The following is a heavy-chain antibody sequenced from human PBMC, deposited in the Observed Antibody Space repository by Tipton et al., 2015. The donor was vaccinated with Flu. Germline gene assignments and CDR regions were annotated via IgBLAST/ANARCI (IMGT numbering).Heavy chain of an antibody. Sequence: QLVQSGAEVKKPGSSVKVSCKASGGTFSSYALNWVRQAPGQGLEWMGGISPMFGTANYAQKFQGRDTINADESTSTAYVELSSLRSEDTAVCYCARGGGPYCSSTSCYETGYWGQGTLVTVSS. CDR1: GGTFSSYA. CDR2: ISPMFGTA. CDR3: ARGGGPYCSSTSCYETGY. V-gene: IGHV1-69*01. D-gene: IGHD2-2*01. J-gene: IGHJ4*02.